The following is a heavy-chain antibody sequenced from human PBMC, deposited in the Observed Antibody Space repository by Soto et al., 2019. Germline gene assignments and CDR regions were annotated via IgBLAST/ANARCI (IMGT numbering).Heavy chain of an antibody. CDR1: GFTFSNYG. V-gene: IGHV3-33*01. J-gene: IGHJ6*02. CDR3: ASDLVGASDSYGLDV. CDR2: IWHYGNNK. D-gene: IGHD1-26*01. Sequence: WGSLRLSCASSGFTFSNYGMHWVRQAPGKGLEWVAIIWHYGNNKYYADSVRGRFIISRDNSKNRLYLQMNSLRAEDTAVYYCASDLVGASDSYGLDVWGQGTPVTVSS.